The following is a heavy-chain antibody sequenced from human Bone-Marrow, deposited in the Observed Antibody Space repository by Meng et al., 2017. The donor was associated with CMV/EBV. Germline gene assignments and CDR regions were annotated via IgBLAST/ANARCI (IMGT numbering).Heavy chain of an antibody. D-gene: IGHD7-27*01. CDR3: ATAKQDVWGYYYYGMDV. J-gene: IGHJ6*02. CDR1: GGSISSSSYY. CDR2: IYSSGST. Sequence: GSLRLSCTVSGGSISSSSYYWGWIRQPPGKGLEWIGSIYSSGSTYYNPSLKSRVTISVDTSKNQFSLKLSSVTATDTAVFYCATAKQDVWGYYYYGMDVWGQGTTVTFSS. V-gene: IGHV4-39*01.